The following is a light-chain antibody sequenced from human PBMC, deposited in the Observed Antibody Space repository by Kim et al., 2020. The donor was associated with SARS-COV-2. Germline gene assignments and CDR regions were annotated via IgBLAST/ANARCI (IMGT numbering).Light chain of an antibody. CDR3: HHLNGPPLT. CDR2: AAS. V-gene: IGKV1-9*01. Sequence: ASVGDRVTLTCRASQGISSYLAWYQQKPGKAPKLLIYAASTLQSGVPSRFSGSGSGTDFTLTISSLQPEDFATYYCHHLNGPPLTFGQGTRLEIK. J-gene: IGKJ5*01. CDR1: QGISSY.